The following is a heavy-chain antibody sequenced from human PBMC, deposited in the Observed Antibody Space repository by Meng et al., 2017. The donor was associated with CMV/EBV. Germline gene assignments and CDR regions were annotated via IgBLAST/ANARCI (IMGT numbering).Heavy chain of an antibody. CDR2: ISAYNGNT. D-gene: IGHD2-2*02. CDR1: GYTFTSYG. CDR3: ARLWADIVVVPAAIQVGYYFDY. J-gene: IGHJ4*02. V-gene: IGHV1-18*01. Sequence: ASVKVSCKASGYTFTSYGISWVRQAPGQGLEWMGWISAYNGNTNYAQKLQGRVTMTTDTSTSTAYMELRSPRSDDTAVYYCARLWADIVVVPAAIQVGYYFDYWGQGTLVTVSS.